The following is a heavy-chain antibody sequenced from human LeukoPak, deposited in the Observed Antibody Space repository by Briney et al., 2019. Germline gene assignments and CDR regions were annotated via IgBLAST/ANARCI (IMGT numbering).Heavy chain of an antibody. CDR2: ISYDGSNR. J-gene: IGHJ6*03. Sequence: PGGSLRLSCAASGFTFSSYGMHWVRQAPGKGLEWVAVISYDGSNRYYADSVKGRFTISRDNSKNTLYLQMNSLRAEDTAVYYCAKNTVSGGHCQYYMDVWGKGTTVTVSS. D-gene: IGHD4-11*01. CDR3: AKNTVSGGHCQYYMDV. V-gene: IGHV3-30*18. CDR1: GFTFSSYG.